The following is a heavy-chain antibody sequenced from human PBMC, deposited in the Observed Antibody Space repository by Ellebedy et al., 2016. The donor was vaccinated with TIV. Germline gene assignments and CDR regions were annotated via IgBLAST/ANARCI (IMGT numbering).Heavy chain of an antibody. D-gene: IGHD3-22*01. V-gene: IGHV1-46*01. J-gene: IGHJ4*02. CDR1: GYTFTSYF. CDR3: ARGDNYYYDSSGYYYSY. CDR2: INPTSGSS. Sequence: ASVKVSCKASGYTFTSYFLYWVRQAPGQGLEWMGIINPTSGSSNYAQKFQGRVTVTRDASTSTVYMELSSLRSEDTAVYYCARGDNYYYDSSGYYYSYWGQGTLVTVSS.